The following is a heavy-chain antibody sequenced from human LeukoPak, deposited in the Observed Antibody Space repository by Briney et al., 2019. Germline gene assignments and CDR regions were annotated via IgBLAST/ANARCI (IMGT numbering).Heavy chain of an antibody. Sequence: SETLSLTCTVSGGSVSSGSYYWSWIRQPPGKGLEWIGYIYYSGSTNYNPSLKSRVTISVDTSKNQFSLKLSSVTAAGTAVYYCAREMVRGVTHAWGQGTLVTVSS. CDR3: AREMVRGVTHA. D-gene: IGHD3-10*01. CDR2: IYYSGST. V-gene: IGHV4-61*01. CDR1: GGSVSSGSYY. J-gene: IGHJ5*02.